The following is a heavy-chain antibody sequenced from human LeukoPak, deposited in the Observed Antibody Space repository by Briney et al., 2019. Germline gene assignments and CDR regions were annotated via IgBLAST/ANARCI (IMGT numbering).Heavy chain of an antibody. CDR1: GGSISSGGYY. D-gene: IGHD4-17*01. J-gene: IGHJ4*02. V-gene: IGHV4-30-4*01. Sequence: PSETLSLTCTVSGGSISSGGYYWSCLRQPPGEGLEWIVYIYYSGSTYYHPSLKSRVTISLDTSKNQFSLKLNSVTAADTAVYYFARVTTVTTSFHFDYGGEGTLVTVSS. CDR2: IYYSGST. CDR3: ARVTTVTTSFHFDY.